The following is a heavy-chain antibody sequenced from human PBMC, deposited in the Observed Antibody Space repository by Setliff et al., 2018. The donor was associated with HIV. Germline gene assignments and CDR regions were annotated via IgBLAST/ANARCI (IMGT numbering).Heavy chain of an antibody. CDR3: ARMIVLSASSPPNAFDI. CDR2: ISAYNGNT. V-gene: IGHV1-18*01. Sequence: ASVQVSCKASGYTFTSYGISWVRQAPGQGLEWMGWISAYNGNTNYAQKLQGRVTMTTDTSTSTAYMELRSLRSDDTAVYYCARMIVLSASSPPNAFDIWGQGTMVTVSS. J-gene: IGHJ3*02. D-gene: IGHD3-22*01. CDR1: GYTFTSYG.